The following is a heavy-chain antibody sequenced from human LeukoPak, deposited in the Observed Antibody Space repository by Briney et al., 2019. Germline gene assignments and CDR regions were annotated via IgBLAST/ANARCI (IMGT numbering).Heavy chain of an antibody. J-gene: IGHJ6*03. CDR3: ARGGYGSEYYYMDV. D-gene: IGHD3-10*01. CDR2: IYYSGST. V-gene: IGHV4-59*01. CDR1: GGSISSYY. Sequence: PSETLSLTCTVSGGSISSYYWSWIRQPPGKGLEWIGYIYYSGSTNYNPSLKSRVTISVDTSKNQFSLKLSSVTAADTAVYYCARGGYGSEYYYMDVWGKGTTVTISS.